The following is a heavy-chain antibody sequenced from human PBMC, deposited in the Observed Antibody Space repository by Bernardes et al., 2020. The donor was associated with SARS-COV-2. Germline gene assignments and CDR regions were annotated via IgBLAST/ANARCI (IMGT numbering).Heavy chain of an antibody. CDR2: IKEDGGEK. D-gene: IGHD6-25*01. CDR1: GFTFSTYY. CDR3: VPSSSVRGGLDY. J-gene: IGHJ4*02. Sequence: GGSLRLSCAASGFTFSTYYMSWIRQAPGKGLEWLASIKEDGGEKSCVDSVKGRFNISRDNAKNSLYLQMNSLRGEDTAVYYCVPSSSVRGGLDYWGQGTLVTVSS. V-gene: IGHV3-7*03.